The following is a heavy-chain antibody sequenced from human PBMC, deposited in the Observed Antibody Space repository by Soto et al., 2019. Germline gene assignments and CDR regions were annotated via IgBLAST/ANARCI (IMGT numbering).Heavy chain of an antibody. D-gene: IGHD2-21*02. V-gene: IGHV1-2*02. CDR1: GYTFTGNY. J-gene: IGHJ4*02. Sequence: QVQLVQSGAEVKKPGASVKVSCKASGYTFTGNYIHWVRQAPGQGHEWMAWINPRSGGTDYAQKFKGRVTITRDTSITTAYLDLSRLTSDDTAMYYCVRGVCVDVVTPTRVVFDYWGQGTLLTVSS. CDR2: INPRSGGT. CDR3: VRGVCVDVVTPTRVVFDY.